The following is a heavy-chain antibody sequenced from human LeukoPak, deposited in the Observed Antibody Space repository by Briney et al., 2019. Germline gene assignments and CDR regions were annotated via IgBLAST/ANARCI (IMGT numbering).Heavy chain of an antibody. D-gene: IGHD2-2*01. J-gene: IGHJ4*02. Sequence: GGSLRLSCAASGFTFSSYAMNWVRQAPGKGLEWVAVISYDGRNIHYPDSVKGRFTISRDISTDTLWLQMDSLRTEDTAVYYCAKGPLRGTAAAIDYWGQGTLVTVSS. V-gene: IGHV3-30*18. CDR1: GFTFSSYA. CDR3: AKGPLRGTAAAIDY. CDR2: ISYDGRNI.